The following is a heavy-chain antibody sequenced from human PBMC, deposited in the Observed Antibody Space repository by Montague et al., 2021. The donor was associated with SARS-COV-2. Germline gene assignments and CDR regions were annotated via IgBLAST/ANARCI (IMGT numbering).Heavy chain of an antibody. CDR2: IINNGGTT. CDR3: ARAPMVRGVSSYQIALDI. CDR1: GFTFSSYA. J-gene: IGHJ3*02. Sequence: SLRLSCAASGFTFSSYAMHWVRQAPGKGLEYVSGIINNGGTTYYXNSVKGRFTISRDNSENTLYLQMDSLRGEDMAVYYCARAPMVRGVSSYQIALDIWGQGTMVTVSS. V-gene: IGHV3-64*01. D-gene: IGHD3-10*01.